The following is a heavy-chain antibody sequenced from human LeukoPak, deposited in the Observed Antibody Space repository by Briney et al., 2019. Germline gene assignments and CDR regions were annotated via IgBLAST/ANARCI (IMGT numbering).Heavy chain of an antibody. CDR3: AKDWGYGSGSSRDY. Sequence: GGSLRLSCAASGFTFSSYAMSWVRQAPGKGLEWVSAISGSGGSTYYAVSVKGRFTISRDSSKNTLYLQMNSLRAEDTAVYYCAKDWGYGSGSSRDYWGQGTLVTVSS. CDR1: GFTFSSYA. CDR2: ISGSGGST. J-gene: IGHJ4*02. D-gene: IGHD3-10*01. V-gene: IGHV3-23*01.